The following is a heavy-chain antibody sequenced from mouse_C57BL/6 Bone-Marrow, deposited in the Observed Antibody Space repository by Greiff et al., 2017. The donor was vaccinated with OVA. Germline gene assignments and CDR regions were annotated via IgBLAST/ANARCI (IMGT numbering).Heavy chain of an antibody. J-gene: IGHJ2*01. CDR1: GYTFTDYY. CDR3: TTSIYYGNYFDY. V-gene: IGHV14-4*01. D-gene: IGHD2-1*01. Sequence: EVQLQQSGPVLVKPGASVKMSCKASGYTFTDYYMNWVKQRPEQGLEWIGWIDPENGDTEYASKFQGKATITADTSSNTAYLQLSSLTSEDTAVYYCTTSIYYGNYFDYWGQGTTLTVSS. CDR2: IDPENGDT.